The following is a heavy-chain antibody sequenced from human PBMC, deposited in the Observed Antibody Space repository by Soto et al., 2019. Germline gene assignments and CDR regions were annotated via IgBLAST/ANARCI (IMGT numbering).Heavy chain of an antibody. CDR2: FDPEDGET. J-gene: IGHJ4*02. CDR3: ASDLIAAAGTHGDY. Sequence: QVQLVQSGAEVKKPGASVKVSCKVSGYTLTELSMHWVRQAPGKGLEWMGGFDPEDGETIYAQKFQGRVTITEDTSTDTAYMELSSLRSEDTAVYYCASDLIAAAGTHGDYWGQGTLVTVSS. V-gene: IGHV1-24*01. CDR1: GYTLTELS. D-gene: IGHD6-13*01.